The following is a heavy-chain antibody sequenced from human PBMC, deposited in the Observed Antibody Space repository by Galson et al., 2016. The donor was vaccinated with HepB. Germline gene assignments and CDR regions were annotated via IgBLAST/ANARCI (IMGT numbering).Heavy chain of an antibody. CDR2: INSDGRIT. CDR3: ARVTTRPGWFDP. D-gene: IGHD6-6*01. V-gene: IGHV3-74*01. J-gene: IGHJ5*02. Sequence: SLRLSCAASGFTFSNYWMHWVRQVPGKGLVWVSRINSDGRITNYADSVKGRFTISRDNAKNTLYLQMNSLRAKDTAVYYCARVTTRPGWFDPWGQGTLVTVSS. CDR1: GFTFSNYW.